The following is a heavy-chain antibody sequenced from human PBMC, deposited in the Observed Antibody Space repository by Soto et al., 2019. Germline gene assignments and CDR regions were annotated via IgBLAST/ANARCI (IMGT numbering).Heavy chain of an antibody. J-gene: IGHJ6*02. CDR2: ISPSTSHI. D-gene: IGHD2-15*01. CDR1: GFTFSSCT. CDR3: SGCSGGACHQNYGMDV. Sequence: EVHLVESGGGLVKPGGSLRLSCAVSGFTFSSCTMNWVRQAPGKGLEWVSSISPSTSHIYYADSVKGRFTISRDNAKNSLFLQRNGPRAEDTAVYYCSGCSGGACHQNYGMDVWGQGTTVTVSS. V-gene: IGHV3-21*01.